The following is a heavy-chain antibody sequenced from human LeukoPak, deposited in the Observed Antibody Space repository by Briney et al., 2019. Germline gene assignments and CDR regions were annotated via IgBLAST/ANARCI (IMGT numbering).Heavy chain of an antibody. J-gene: IGHJ3*02. Sequence: GGSLRLSCAASGFTYSIYWMHWVRQAPGKGLVWVSRINSDGSSTSYADSVKGRFTISRDNAKNTLYLQMNSLRAEDTAVYYCARDEDWSGYYGAFDIWGQGTMVTVSS. CDR1: GFTYSIYW. V-gene: IGHV3-74*01. CDR3: ARDEDWSGYYGAFDI. CDR2: INSDGSST. D-gene: IGHD3-3*01.